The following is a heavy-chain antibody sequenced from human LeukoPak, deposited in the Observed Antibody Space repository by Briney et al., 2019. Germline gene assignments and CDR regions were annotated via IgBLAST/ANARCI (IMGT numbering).Heavy chain of an antibody. CDR2: INHSGST. V-gene: IGHV4-34*01. CDR1: GGSFSGYY. CDR3: AAVPESYYTVYYFNY. J-gene: IGHJ4*02. D-gene: IGHD3-10*01. Sequence: SETLSLTCAVYGGSFSGYYWSWIRQPPGKGLEWIAEINHSGSTKYNPSLKSRVTISVDTSKNQFSLKLRSVTAADTAVYYCAAVPESYYTVYYFNYWGQGTLVTVSS.